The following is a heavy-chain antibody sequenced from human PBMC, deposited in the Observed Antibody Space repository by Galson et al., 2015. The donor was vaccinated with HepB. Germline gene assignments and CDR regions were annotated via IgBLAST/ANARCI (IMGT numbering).Heavy chain of an antibody. CDR1: GFTFSSHA. CDR2: ISYDGSNK. CDR3: ARTRRPYCGGDCYHFDY. J-gene: IGHJ4*02. Sequence: SLRLSCAASGFTFSSHAMHWVRQAPGKGLEWVAVISYDGSNKYYADSVKGRFTISRDNSKNTLYLQMNSLRAEDTAVYYCARTRRPYCGGDCYHFDYWGQGTLVTVSS. V-gene: IGHV3-30*04. D-gene: IGHD2-21*02.